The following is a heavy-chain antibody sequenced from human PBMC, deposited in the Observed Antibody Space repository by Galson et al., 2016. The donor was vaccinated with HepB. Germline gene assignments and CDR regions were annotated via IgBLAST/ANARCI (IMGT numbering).Heavy chain of an antibody. CDR3: ARAEDCFGDCPQKYYLDS. V-gene: IGHV3-48*01. CDR1: GFRLRIYG. Sequence: SLRLSCAASGFRLRIYGMNWVRQAPGKGLEWVSFISSSSTTMYYSDSVKGRSTVSRDNAKNSLYLRMNSLRAEDTAVYYCARAEDCFGDCPQKYYLDSWGRGTLVTVSS. CDR2: ISSSSTTM. D-gene: IGHD2-21*02. J-gene: IGHJ4*02.